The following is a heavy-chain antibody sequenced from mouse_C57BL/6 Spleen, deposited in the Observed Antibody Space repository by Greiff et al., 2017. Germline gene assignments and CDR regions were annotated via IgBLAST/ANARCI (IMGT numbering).Heavy chain of an antibody. Sequence: VKLQESGPELVKPGASVKISCKASGYAFSSSWMNWVKQRPGKGLEWIGRIYPGDGDTNYNGKFKGKATLTADKSSSTAYMQLSSLTSEDSAVYFCARDDYADVWGTGTTVTVSS. V-gene: IGHV1-82*01. CDR1: GYAFSSSW. CDR2: IYPGDGDT. CDR3: ARDDYADV. J-gene: IGHJ1*03. D-gene: IGHD1-1*01.